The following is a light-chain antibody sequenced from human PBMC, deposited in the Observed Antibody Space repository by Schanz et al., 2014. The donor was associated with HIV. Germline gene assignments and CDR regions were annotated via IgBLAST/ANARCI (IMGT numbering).Light chain of an antibody. V-gene: IGKV3-20*01. J-gene: IGKJ4*01. CDR2: GAS. Sequence: EIVLTQSPVILSLSPGERATLSCRASQVVSSNFLAWYQQKPGRAPRLLIYGASIRATGIPDRFSGSGSGTGFTLTISSLEPEDFALYYCQQGGSWPLTFGGGTKVEIK. CDR1: QVVSSNF. CDR3: QQGGSWPLT.